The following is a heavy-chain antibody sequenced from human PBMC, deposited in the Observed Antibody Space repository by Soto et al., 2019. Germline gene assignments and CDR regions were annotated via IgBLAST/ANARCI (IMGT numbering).Heavy chain of an antibody. J-gene: IGHJ6*02. CDR3: ATVRFLEWTPYYYYGMDV. V-gene: IGHV1-24*01. CDR2: FDPEDGET. CDR1: GYTLTELS. D-gene: IGHD3-3*01. Sequence: ASVKVSCKVSGYTLTELSMHWVRQAPGKGLEWMGGFDPEDGETIYAQKFQGRVTMTEDTSTDTAYMELSSLRSEDTAVYYCATVRFLEWTPYYYYGMDVWRQGTTVTVSS.